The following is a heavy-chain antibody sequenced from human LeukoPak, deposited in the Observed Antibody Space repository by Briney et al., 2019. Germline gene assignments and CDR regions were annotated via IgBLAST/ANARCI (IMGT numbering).Heavy chain of an antibody. Sequence: ASVKVSCKVSGYTLTELSMHWVRQAPGKGLEWMGGFDPEDGETICAQKFQGRVTMTEDTSTDTAYMELSSLRSEDTAVYYCATAYNWNYGSSEFDYWGQGTLVTVSS. CDR3: ATAYNWNYGSSEFDY. CDR2: FDPEDGET. V-gene: IGHV1-24*01. D-gene: IGHD1-7*01. J-gene: IGHJ4*02. CDR1: GYTLTELS.